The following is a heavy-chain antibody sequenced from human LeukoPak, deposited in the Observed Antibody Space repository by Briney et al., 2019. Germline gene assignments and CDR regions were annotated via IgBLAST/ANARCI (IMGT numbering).Heavy chain of an antibody. V-gene: IGHV3-48*03. CDR3: ARVGGPNAFDI. CDR2: ISSSGSTI. CDR1: GFTFSSYE. J-gene: IGHJ3*02. Sequence: HPGGSLRLSCAASGFTFSSYEMNWVRQAPGKGLEWVSYISSSGSTIYYADSVKGRFTISRDNAKNSLYLQMNSLRAEDTAVYYCARVGGPNAFDIWGQGTMVTVSS.